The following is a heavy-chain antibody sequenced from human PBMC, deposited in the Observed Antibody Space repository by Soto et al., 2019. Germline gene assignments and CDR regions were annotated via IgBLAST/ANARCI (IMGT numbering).Heavy chain of an antibody. J-gene: IGHJ3*02. Sequence: SETLSLTCTVSGGSISSGDYYWSWIRQPPGKGLEWIGYIYYSGSTYYNPSLKSRVTISVDTFKNQFSLKLSSVTAADTAVYYCARVPYYDFWSGDTYAFDIWGQGTMVTVSS. CDR1: GGSISSGDYY. CDR3: ARVPYYDFWSGDTYAFDI. D-gene: IGHD3-3*01. CDR2: IYYSGST. V-gene: IGHV4-30-4*01.